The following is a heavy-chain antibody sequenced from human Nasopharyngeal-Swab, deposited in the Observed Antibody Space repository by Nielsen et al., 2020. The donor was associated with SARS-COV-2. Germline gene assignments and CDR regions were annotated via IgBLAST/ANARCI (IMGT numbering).Heavy chain of an antibody. V-gene: IGHV1-18*01. D-gene: IGHD3-16*02. J-gene: IGHJ6*02. CDR2: ISAYNGNT. Sequence: WVRQAPGQGLEWMGWISAYNGNTNYAQKLRGRVTMTTDTSTTTAYMELRSLKSDDTAVYYCARGRLSNYYGMDVWGQGTTVTVSS. CDR3: ARGRLSNYYGMDV.